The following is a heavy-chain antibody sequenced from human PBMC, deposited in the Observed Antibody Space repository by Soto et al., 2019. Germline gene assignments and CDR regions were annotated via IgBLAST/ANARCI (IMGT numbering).Heavy chain of an antibody. V-gene: IGHV3-33*01. Sequence: PGGSLRLSCAASGFTFSSYGMHWVRQAPGKGLEWVAVIWYDGSSKYYADSVKGRFTISRDNSKNTLYLQMNSLRAEDTAVYYCARERYCSSTSCQTFDYWGQGTLVTVSS. CDR3: ARERYCSSTSCQTFDY. D-gene: IGHD2-2*01. CDR1: GFTFSSYG. CDR2: IWYDGSSK. J-gene: IGHJ4*02.